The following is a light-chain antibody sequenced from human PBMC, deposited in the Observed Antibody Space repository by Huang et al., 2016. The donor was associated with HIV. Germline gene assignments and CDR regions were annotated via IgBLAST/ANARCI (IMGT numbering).Light chain of an antibody. V-gene: IGKV3-11*01. CDR3: QQRSNWPLT. J-gene: IGKJ4*01. Sequence: EIVLTQSPATLSLSPGERATLSCRASPSVSTYLAWYQQKPDQAPRLLIYDKSNRATGIPARFSGSGSGTDFTLTISSLEPEDFAVYYCQQRSNWPLTFGGGTKVEIK. CDR2: DKS. CDR1: PSVSTY.